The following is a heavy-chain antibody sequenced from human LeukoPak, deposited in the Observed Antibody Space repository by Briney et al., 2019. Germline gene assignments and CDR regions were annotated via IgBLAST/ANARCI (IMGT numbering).Heavy chain of an antibody. CDR2: IYYSGST. CDR3: ARVPQRAAAGLGGYYFDY. CDR1: GGSISSRSYY. Sequence: SETLSLTCTVSGGSISSRSYYWGWIRQPPGKGLEWIGSIYYSGSTYYNPSLKSRVTISVDTSKNQFSLKLSSVTAADTAVYYCARVPQRAAAGLGGYYFDYWGQGTLVTVSS. D-gene: IGHD6-13*01. J-gene: IGHJ4*02. V-gene: IGHV4-39*07.